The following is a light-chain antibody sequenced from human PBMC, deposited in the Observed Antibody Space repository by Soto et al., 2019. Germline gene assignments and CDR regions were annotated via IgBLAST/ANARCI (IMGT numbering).Light chain of an antibody. CDR2: KAS. Sequence: DIQMTQSPSTLSASVGDRVTITCRASQSISSWLAWYQQKPGKAPKLLIYKASSLESGVPSRFSGSVSGTEFTLTISSLQPDDFATYCCQQYNSYSRTFGQGTKVEIK. J-gene: IGKJ1*01. CDR3: QQYNSYSRT. CDR1: QSISSW. V-gene: IGKV1-5*03.